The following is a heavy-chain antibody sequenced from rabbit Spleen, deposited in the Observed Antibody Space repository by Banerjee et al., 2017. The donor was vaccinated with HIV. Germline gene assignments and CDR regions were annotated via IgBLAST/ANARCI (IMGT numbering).Heavy chain of an antibody. D-gene: IGHD1-1*01. CDR3: ARDLTSVIGWNFNL. CDR2: INAYTGKP. J-gene: IGHJ4*01. Sequence: QQLEESGGGLVKPGASLTLTCIASGVSFSGSSYMCWVRQAPGKGLQWIACINAYTGKPVYATWAKGRFTISRTSSTSVTLQMTSLTAADTATYFCARDLTSVIGWNFNLWGPGTLVTVS. CDR1: GVSFSGSSY. V-gene: IGHV1S40*01.